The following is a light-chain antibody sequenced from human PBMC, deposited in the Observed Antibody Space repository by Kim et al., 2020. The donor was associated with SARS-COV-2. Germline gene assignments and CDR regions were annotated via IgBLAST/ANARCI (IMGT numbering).Light chain of an antibody. V-gene: IGKV3-20*01. CDR2: ETS. Sequence: LCPGETATLSCRASQSVSINYLAWYQQEPGQAPRLLMYETSSRAADIPDRFTGSGSGADFTLTISRLEPEDVAVYYCQQYGSSSTFGQGTKVDIK. J-gene: IGKJ1*01. CDR1: QSVSINY. CDR3: QQYGSSST.